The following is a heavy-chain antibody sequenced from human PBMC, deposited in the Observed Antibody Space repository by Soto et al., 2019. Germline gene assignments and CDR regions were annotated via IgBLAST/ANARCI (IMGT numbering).Heavy chain of an antibody. CDR2: IYYSGST. CDR1: GGSISSSSYY. V-gene: IGHV4-39*01. Sequence: QLQLQESGPGLVKPSETLSLTCTVSGGSISSSSYYWGWIRQPPGKGLEWIGSIYYSGSTYYNPSLKSRVTISVDTSKNQFSLKLSSVTAADTAVYYCARQLVVVAATVDFDYWGQGTLVTVSS. CDR3: ARQLVVVAATVDFDY. D-gene: IGHD2-15*01. J-gene: IGHJ4*02.